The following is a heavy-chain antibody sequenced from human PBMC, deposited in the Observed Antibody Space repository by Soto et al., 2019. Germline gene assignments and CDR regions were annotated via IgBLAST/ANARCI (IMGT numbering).Heavy chain of an antibody. CDR3: AKGGWYTSSSPSDC. Sequence: QVQLVESGGGVVQPGRSLRLSCAASGFTLSGNDMHWVRQAPGKGPEWVAVMSYDGSHQYYADSVKGRFTISRDTSKSTLYLQMNSLRTEDTAVYHCAKGGWYTSSSPSDCWGQGTLVTVSS. J-gene: IGHJ4*02. CDR1: GFTLSGND. V-gene: IGHV3-30*18. CDR2: MSYDGSHQ. D-gene: IGHD6-6*01.